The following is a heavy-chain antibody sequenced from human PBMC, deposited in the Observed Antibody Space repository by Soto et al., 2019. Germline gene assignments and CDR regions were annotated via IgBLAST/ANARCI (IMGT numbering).Heavy chain of an antibody. CDR2: IIPIFGTA. Sequence: QVQLVQSGAEVKKPGSSVKVSCKASGGTFSSYAISWVRQAPGQGLEWMGGIIPIFGTANYAQKFQGRVRXIXDXXTSTAYMELSSLRSEDTAVYYCARAYGDYDNWFDPWGQGTLVTVSS. D-gene: IGHD4-17*01. CDR1: GGTFSSYA. CDR3: ARAYGDYDNWFDP. V-gene: IGHV1-69*05. J-gene: IGHJ5*02.